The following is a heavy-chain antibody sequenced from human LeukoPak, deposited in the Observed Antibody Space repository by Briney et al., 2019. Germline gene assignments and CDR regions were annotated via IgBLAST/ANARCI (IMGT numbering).Heavy chain of an antibody. CDR2: IWYDGTNK. V-gene: IGHV3-33*01. Sequence: GGSLRLSCAASGFIFSSYGMHWVRQAPGKGLEWVAVIWYDGTNKYYPDSVKGRFTISRDSSKNTLYLQMNSLRAEDTAVYYCARDRKAVAADYWGQGTLVTVSS. CDR1: GFIFSSYG. D-gene: IGHD6-19*01. CDR3: ARDRKAVAADY. J-gene: IGHJ4*02.